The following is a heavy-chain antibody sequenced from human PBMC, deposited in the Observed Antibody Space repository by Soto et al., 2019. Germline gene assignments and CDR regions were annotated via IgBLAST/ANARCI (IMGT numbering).Heavy chain of an antibody. CDR2: ISGSGGST. J-gene: IGHJ4*02. D-gene: IGHD1-1*01. V-gene: IGHV3-23*01. CDR3: AKDPPRTGNVY. Sequence: GGSLILSCAASGFTFSSYAVSWVRQAPGKGLEWVSAISGSGGSTYYADSVKGRFTISRDNSKNTLYLQMNSLRAEDTAVYYCAKDPPRTGNVYWGQGTLVTVSS. CDR1: GFTFSSYA.